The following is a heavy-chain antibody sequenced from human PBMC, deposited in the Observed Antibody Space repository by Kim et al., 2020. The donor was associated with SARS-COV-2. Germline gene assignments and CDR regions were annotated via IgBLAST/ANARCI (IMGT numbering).Heavy chain of an antibody. Sequence: SETLSLTCTVSGGSISSYYWSWIRQPPGKGLEWIGYIYYSGSTNYNPSLKSRVTISVDTSKNQFSLKLSSVTAADTAVYYCARSLCYYGSGRMDWYFDLWGRGTLVTVSS. V-gene: IGHV4-59*01. CDR1: GGSISSYY. CDR2: IYYSGST. J-gene: IGHJ2*01. CDR3: ARSLCYYGSGRMDWYFDL. D-gene: IGHD3-10*01.